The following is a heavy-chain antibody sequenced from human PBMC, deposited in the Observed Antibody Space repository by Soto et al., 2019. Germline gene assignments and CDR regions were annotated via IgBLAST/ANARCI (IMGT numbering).Heavy chain of an antibody. J-gene: IGHJ4*02. D-gene: IGHD6-19*01. CDR2: INPAGGRT. V-gene: IGHV1-46*01. CDR1: GYTFTSYY. CDR3: ARGLAVAYSPPLF. Sequence: QVQLVQSGAEVKKPGASVKLSCKASGYTFTSYYVHWVRQAPAQGLDWMGLINPAGGRTSYAQQLQGRVTLTRVTSTSTVYMELSSLRYEDTAVYYCARGLAVAYSPPLFWGQGTLVTVSS.